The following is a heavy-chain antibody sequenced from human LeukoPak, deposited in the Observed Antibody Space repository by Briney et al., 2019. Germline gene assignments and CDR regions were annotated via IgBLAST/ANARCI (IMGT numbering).Heavy chain of an antibody. V-gene: IGHV4-61*02. J-gene: IGHJ4*02. Sequence: SETLSLTCTVSGGSISSGSYYWSWIRQPAGKGLEWIGRIYTSGSTNYNPSLKSRVTISVDTSKNQFSLKLSSVTAADTAVYYCARADRITGTDFDYWGREPWSPSPQ. D-gene: IGHD1-20*01. CDR1: GGSISSGSYY. CDR2: IYTSGST. CDR3: ARADRITGTDFDY.